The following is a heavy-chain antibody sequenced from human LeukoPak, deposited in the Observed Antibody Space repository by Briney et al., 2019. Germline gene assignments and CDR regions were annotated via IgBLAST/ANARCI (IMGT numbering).Heavy chain of an antibody. CDR2: IWSDGTNK. V-gene: IGHV3-33*01. Sequence: GGSLRLSCTTSGFTFSTYGMHWLRLAPGKGLEWVALIWSDGTNKYYADSVKGRFTVSRDNSKNTLYLQMDSLRAEDTAIYYCARGRTGVDSCGQGTLVTVSS. CDR3: ARGRTGVDS. J-gene: IGHJ4*02. CDR1: GFTFSTYG.